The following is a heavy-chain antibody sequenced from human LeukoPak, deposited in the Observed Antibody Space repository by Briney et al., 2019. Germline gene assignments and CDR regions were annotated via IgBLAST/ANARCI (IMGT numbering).Heavy chain of an antibody. D-gene: IGHD3-22*01. CDR1: GYTFTSYY. CDR2: INPRGGST. Sequence: ASVKVSCKASGYTFTSYYMHWVRQAPGQGLEWMGIINPRGGSTSYAQKFQGRVTMTRDTSTSTVYMELSSLRSEDTAVYYCARAEGGVKYYYDSSGYYYFDYWGQGTLVTVSS. CDR3: ARAEGGVKYYYDSSGYYYFDY. V-gene: IGHV1-46*01. J-gene: IGHJ4*02.